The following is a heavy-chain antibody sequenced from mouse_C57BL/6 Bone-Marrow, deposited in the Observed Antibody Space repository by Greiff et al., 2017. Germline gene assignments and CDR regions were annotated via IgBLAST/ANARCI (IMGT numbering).Heavy chain of an antibody. J-gene: IGHJ4*01. V-gene: IGHV1-81*01. Sequence: VQRVESGAELARPGASVKLSCKASGYTFTSYGISWVKQRTGQGLEWIGEIYPRSGNTYYNEKFKGKATLTADKSSSTAYMELRSLTSEDSAVYFCARSSKILSPGSNYWGQGTSVTVSS. CDR3: ARSSKILSPGSNY. CDR2: IYPRSGNT. CDR1: GYTFTSYG.